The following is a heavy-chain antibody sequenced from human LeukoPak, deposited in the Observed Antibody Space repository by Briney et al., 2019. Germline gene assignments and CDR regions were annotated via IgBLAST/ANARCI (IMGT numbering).Heavy chain of an antibody. V-gene: IGHV4-59*01. CDR2: IYYSGST. D-gene: IGHD6-13*01. CDR3: ARRGQQQLDY. Sequence: PSETLSLTCTVSGGSISSYYWSWIRQPPGKGLEWIGYIYYSGSTNYNPSLKSRVTISVDTSKNQFSLKLSSVTAADTAVYYCARRGQQQLDYWGQGTLVTVSS. CDR1: GGSISSYY. J-gene: IGHJ4*02.